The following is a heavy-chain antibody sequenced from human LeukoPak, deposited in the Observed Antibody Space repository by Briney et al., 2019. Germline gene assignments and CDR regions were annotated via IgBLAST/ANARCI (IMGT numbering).Heavy chain of an antibody. CDR2: ISYDGSNK. Sequence: PGGSLRLSCAASGFTFSSYAMHWVRQAPGKGLEWVAVISYDGSNKYYADSVKGRFTISRDNSKNTLYLQMNSLRAEDTAVYYCARDQVPIVGATIGYWGQGTLVTVSS. CDR1: GFTFSSYA. CDR3: ARDQVPIVGATIGY. V-gene: IGHV3-30-3*01. J-gene: IGHJ4*02. D-gene: IGHD1-26*01.